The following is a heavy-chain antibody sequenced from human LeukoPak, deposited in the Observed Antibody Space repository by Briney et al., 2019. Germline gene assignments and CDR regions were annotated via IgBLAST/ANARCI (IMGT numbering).Heavy chain of an antibody. CDR2: INHSGST. J-gene: IGHJ4*02. D-gene: IGHD1-26*01. CDR3: ARVGVGAIDY. Sequence: SETLSLTCAVYGGSFSGYYWSWIRELPGKGLEWIGEINHSGSTNYNPSLKSRVTIAVDTSKNQFSLKLSSVTAADTAVYYCARVGVGAIDYWGQGTLVTVSS. CDR1: GGSFSGYY. V-gene: IGHV4-34*01.